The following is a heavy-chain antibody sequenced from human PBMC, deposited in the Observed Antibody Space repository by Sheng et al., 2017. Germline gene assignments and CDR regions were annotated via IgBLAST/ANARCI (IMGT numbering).Heavy chain of an antibody. D-gene: IGHD6-13*01. CDR2: IYHSGST. J-gene: IGHJ2*01. CDR1: GYSISSGYY. Sequence: QVQLQESGPGLVKPSETLSLTCAVSGYSISSGYYWGWIRQPPGKGLEWIGSIYHSGSTYYNPSLKSRVTISVDTSKNQFSLKLSSVTAADTAVYYCARDLGQQLVRGPYWYFDLWGRGTLVTVSS. CDR3: ARDLGQQLVRGPYWYFDL. V-gene: IGHV4-38-2*02.